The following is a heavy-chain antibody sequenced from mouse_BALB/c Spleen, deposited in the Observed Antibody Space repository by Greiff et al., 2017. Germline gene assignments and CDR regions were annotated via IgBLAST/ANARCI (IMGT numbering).Heavy chain of an antibody. V-gene: IGHV14-3*02. D-gene: IGHD2-3*01. Sequence: EVKLQESGAELVKPGASVKLSCTASGFNIKDTYMHWVKQRPEQGLEWIGRIDPANGNTKYDPKFQGKATITADTSSNTAYLQLSSLTSEDTAVYYCARRLLRGFDYWGQGTTLTVSS. CDR2: IDPANGNT. CDR3: ARRLLRGFDY. CDR1: GFNIKDTY. J-gene: IGHJ2*01.